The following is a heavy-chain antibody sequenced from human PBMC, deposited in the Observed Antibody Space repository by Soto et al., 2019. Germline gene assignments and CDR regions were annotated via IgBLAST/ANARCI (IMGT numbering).Heavy chain of an antibody. CDR2: INHSGSA. CDR3: ATVVIPGTRHTDFDS. Sequence: SETLSLTCAVYGGSFSGYYWSWIRQPPGKGLEWIGEINHSGSANYNPSLKSRVTISVDTSKNQFSLKLTSVTATDTAVYYCATVVIPGTRHTDFDSRGQGVSVTVSS. CDR1: GGSFSGYY. J-gene: IGHJ5*01. V-gene: IGHV4-34*01. D-gene: IGHD2-21*01.